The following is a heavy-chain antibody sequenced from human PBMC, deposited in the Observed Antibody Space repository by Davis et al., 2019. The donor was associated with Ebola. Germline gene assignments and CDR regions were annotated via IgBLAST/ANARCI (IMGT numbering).Heavy chain of an antibody. V-gene: IGHV3-64*01. CDR2: ISTNGGST. D-gene: IGHD1-1*01. J-gene: IGHJ2*01. CDR3: ARDTTGEDWHFDL. Sequence: PGGSLRLSCAASGFTFSTYAMHWVRQAPGKGLEYVSAISTNGGSTYYANSVKGRFTISRDNSKNTLYLQMGSLRAEDMAVYYCARDTTGEDWHFDLWGRGTLVTVSS. CDR1: GFTFSTYA.